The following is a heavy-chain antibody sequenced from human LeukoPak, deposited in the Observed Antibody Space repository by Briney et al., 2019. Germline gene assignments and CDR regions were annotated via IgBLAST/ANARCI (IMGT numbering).Heavy chain of an antibody. J-gene: IGHJ4*02. Sequence: GGSLRLSCAASGFTFSSYGMHWVRQAPGKGLEWVAFIRFDGSYKDYADSVKGRFTISRDNAKNSLYLQMNSLRAEDTAVYYCAREPYDILTGYKYYFDYWGQGTLVTVSS. D-gene: IGHD3-9*01. CDR2: IRFDGSYK. CDR1: GFTFSSYG. CDR3: AREPYDILTGYKYYFDY. V-gene: IGHV3-30*02.